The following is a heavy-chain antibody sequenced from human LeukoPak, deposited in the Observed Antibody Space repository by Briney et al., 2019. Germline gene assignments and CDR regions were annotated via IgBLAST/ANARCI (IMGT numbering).Heavy chain of an antibody. Sequence: ASEKVSCKASGYTFTSYSIHWVRQAPGQGLKWLGIINPSGGSTTYAQKFQGRVTMTRDTSTSTVYMELSSLRSEDTAVYYCARSRSGTYLLAYWGQGTLVTVSS. V-gene: IGHV1-46*01. CDR1: GYTFTSYS. J-gene: IGHJ4*02. D-gene: IGHD1-26*01. CDR3: ARSRSGTYLLAY. CDR2: INPSGGST.